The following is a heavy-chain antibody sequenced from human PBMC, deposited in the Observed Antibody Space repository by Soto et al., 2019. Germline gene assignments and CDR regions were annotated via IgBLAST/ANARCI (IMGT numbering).Heavy chain of an antibody. V-gene: IGHV2-5*01. J-gene: IGHJ4*02. CDR1: GFSLSTSGVG. Sequence: SGPTLVNPTQTLTLTCTFSGFSLSTSGVGVGWIRQPPGKALEWLALIYWNDDKRYSPSLKGRLTITKGTSKNQVVLTMTNMDPVDTATYYCAHHAVDTTPDYFDYWGQGTLVAVSS. CDR3: AHHAVDTTPDYFDY. CDR2: IYWNDDK. D-gene: IGHD5-18*01.